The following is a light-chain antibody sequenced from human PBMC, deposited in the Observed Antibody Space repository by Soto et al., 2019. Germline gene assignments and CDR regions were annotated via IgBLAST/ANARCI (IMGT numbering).Light chain of an antibody. CDR1: SGSIASNY. J-gene: IGLJ2*01. V-gene: IGLV6-57*04. Sequence: NFMLTQPHSVSESPGKTVTISCTRSSGSIASNYVQWYQQRPGSAPTTVIYEDNQRPSWVPDRFSGSIDSSSNSASLTISGLKYEDEADYYCQSYDSSNVVFGGGTKLTVL. CDR2: EDN. CDR3: QSYDSSNVV.